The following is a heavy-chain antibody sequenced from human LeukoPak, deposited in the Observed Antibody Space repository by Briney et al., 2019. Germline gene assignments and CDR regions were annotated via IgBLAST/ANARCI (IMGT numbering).Heavy chain of an antibody. Sequence: TGGSLRLSCAASGFIFSHYGMHWVRQAPGKGLEWVAVTSSDLDVKLYTDSVKGRFTISRDNSRSTLYLQMNSLRPEDTAIYYCAREGYYGSGSPPSLYFDYWGQGTLVTVSS. CDR3: AREGYYGSGSPPSLYFDY. CDR2: TSSDLDVK. V-gene: IGHV3-30*03. D-gene: IGHD3-10*01. J-gene: IGHJ4*02. CDR1: GFIFSHYG.